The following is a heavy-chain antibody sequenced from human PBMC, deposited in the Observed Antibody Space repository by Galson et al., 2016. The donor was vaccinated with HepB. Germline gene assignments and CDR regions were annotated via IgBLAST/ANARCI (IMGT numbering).Heavy chain of an antibody. D-gene: IGHD6-13*01. CDR3: ARGVPFSTSWYLDF. V-gene: IGHV3-23*01. J-gene: IGHJ4*02. Sequence: SLRLSCAASGFTFNNYAMSWVRQAPGKGLEWVSGISGGGNNAYYADSVKGRFTISRDNSNNTLYLQMNSLRAEDTAVYYCARGVPFSTSWYLDFWGQGTLLTVS. CDR1: GFTFNNYA. CDR2: ISGGGNNA.